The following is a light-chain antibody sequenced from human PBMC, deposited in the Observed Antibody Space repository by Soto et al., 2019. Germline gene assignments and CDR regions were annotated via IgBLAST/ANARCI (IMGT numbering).Light chain of an antibody. CDR1: SSDVGGYNY. J-gene: IGLJ2*01. CDR3: SSYTSSSTLKV. V-gene: IGLV2-14*03. CDR2: DVS. Sequence: QSALTQPASVSGSPGQSITISCTGTSSDVGGYNYVSWYQQHPGKPPKLMIYDVSIRPSGVSNRFSGSKSGNTASLTISGLQAEDEADYYCSSYTSSSTLKVFGGGTKLTVL.